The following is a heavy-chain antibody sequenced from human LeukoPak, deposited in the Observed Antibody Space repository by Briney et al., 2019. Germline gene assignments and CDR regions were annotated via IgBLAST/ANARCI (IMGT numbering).Heavy chain of an antibody. CDR1: DYSISSGYF. Sequence: SETLSLTCVASDYSISSGYFWGWIRRPPGKGLEWIGSISHSGTTNYNPSLKSRVIISADTSKNQFSLKLNSVTAADTAVYYCARVVYGDSSKDFDYWGQGTLVTVSS. CDR2: ISHSGTT. J-gene: IGHJ4*02. V-gene: IGHV4-38-2*01. CDR3: ARVVYGDSSKDFDY. D-gene: IGHD4-17*01.